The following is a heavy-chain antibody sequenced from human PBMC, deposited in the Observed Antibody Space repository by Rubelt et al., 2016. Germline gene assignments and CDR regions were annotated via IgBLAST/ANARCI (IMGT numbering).Heavy chain of an antibody. CDR3: ARGWGDY. J-gene: IGHJ4*02. CDR1: GYTFTSFY. CDR2: IHPSGGST. D-gene: IGHD7-27*01. V-gene: IGHV1-46*01. Sequence: QVQLVQSAAEMKKPGASVKVSCKASGYTFTSFYMHWVRQAPGQGLEWMGIIHPSGGSTTYEQKVQGRVTKNRDTSASTAYMELSSLRSEDTAVYYCARGWGDYWGQGTLVTVSS.